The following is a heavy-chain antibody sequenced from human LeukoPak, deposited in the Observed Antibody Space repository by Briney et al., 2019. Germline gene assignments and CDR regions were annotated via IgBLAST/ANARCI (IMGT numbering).Heavy chain of an antibody. J-gene: IGHJ4*02. V-gene: IGHV3-7*01. CDR3: ARGNDYDFWSGSRYYFDY. CDR1: GFTFSSYW. CDR2: IKQDGSEK. D-gene: IGHD3-3*01. Sequence: PGGSLRLSCAASGFTFSSYWMSWVRQAPGKGLEWVANIKQDGSEKYYVDSVKGQFTISRDNAKNSLYLQMNSLRAEDTAVYYCARGNDYDFWSGSRYYFDYWGQGTLVTVSS.